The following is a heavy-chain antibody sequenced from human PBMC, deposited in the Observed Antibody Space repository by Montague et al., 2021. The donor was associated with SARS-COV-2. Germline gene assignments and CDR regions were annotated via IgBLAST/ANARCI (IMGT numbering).Heavy chain of an antibody. CDR1: GYILSNYG. J-gene: IGHJ4*02. CDR2: ISAHTGTT. Sequence: SVKVSCKASGYILSNYGISWMRQGPGQRPEWMGWISAHTGTTAYAQRLQGRITLTADRSTNTAYMELRGLTSDDTALYYCARVQTGNFDFWGQGTLVTVSS. D-gene: IGHD1-1*01. V-gene: IGHV1-18*01. CDR3: ARVQTGNFDF.